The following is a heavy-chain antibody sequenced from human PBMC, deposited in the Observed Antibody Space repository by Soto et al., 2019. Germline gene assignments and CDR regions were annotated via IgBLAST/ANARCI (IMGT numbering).Heavy chain of an antibody. CDR2: IHYSGVI. CDR3: ARGGYYHSSGYPPGYALDI. J-gene: IGHJ3*02. D-gene: IGHD3-22*01. V-gene: IGHV4-59*01. Sequence: SETLSLTCTVSGGSLSHYYWSWIRQPPGKGLEWTGYIHYSGVIKYNPSLKSRVTISVDTSKRQVSLKLRSASAADTAVYFCARGGYYHSSGYPPGYALDIWGRGTMVTVS. CDR1: GGSLSHYY.